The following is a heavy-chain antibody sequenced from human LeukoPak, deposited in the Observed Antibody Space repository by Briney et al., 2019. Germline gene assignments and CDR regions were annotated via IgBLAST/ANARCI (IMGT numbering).Heavy chain of an antibody. CDR3: ARAGIWDYSDSSGYHNGAFDI. CDR2: INPNYGGT. V-gene: IGHV1-2*06. J-gene: IGHJ3*02. CDR1: GYTFTGYY. Sequence: GSSVKVSCKASGYTFTGYYMHGVRQPPAQGLEWMGRINPNYGGTNYAQKFQGRVTMTRDTSIGTAYMELSRLRSDDTAVYYCARAGIWDYSDSSGYHNGAFDIWGQGTMVTVSS. D-gene: IGHD3-22*01.